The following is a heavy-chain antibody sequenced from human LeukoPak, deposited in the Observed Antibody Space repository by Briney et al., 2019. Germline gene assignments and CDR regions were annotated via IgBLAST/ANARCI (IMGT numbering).Heavy chain of an antibody. V-gene: IGHV1-2*02. CDR2: INPNRGGT. J-gene: IGHJ6*02. CDR3: ASVVAPIYYYYYGMDV. D-gene: IGHD2-2*01. CDR1: GYTFTGYY. Sequence: ASVKVSCKASGYTFTGYYMHWLRQAPGQGLEWMGWINPNRGGTNYAQKFQGRVTMTRDTSISTVYMELSRLRSDDTAVYYCASVVAPIYYYYYGMDVWGQGTTVTVS.